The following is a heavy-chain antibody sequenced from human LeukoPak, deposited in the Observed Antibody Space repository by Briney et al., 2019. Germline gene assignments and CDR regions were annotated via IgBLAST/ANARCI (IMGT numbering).Heavy chain of an antibody. J-gene: IGHJ4*02. CDR2: INSDGSST. Sequence: PGGSLRLSCAASGFTFSGYWMHWVRQAPGKGLVWVSRINSDGSSTSYADSVKGRFTISRDNAKNTLYLQMNSLRAEDTAVYYCAKFLPTHIVVANYYFDYWGQGTLVTVSS. CDR3: AKFLPTHIVVANYYFDY. V-gene: IGHV3-74*01. D-gene: IGHD2-21*01. CDR1: GFTFSGYW.